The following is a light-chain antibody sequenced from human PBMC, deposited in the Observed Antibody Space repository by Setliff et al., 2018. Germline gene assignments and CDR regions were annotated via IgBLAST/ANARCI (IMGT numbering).Light chain of an antibody. J-gene: IGLJ3*02. CDR2: DVS. CDR1: SSDVGGYNS. CDR3: SSFTTSSTLV. V-gene: IGLV2-14*03. Sequence: QSALTQPASVSGSPRQSITIPCTGTSSDVGGYNSVSWYQHHPGKAPKLMIYDVSYRPSGVSTRFSGSKSGNTASLTISGLQTEDEAHYYCSSFTTSSTLVFGGGTKVTVL.